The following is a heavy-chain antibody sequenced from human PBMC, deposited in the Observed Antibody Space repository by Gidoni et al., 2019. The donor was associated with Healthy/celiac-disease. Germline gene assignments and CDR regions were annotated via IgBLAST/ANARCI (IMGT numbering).Heavy chain of an antibody. CDR2: MNPNSGNT. D-gene: IGHD3-10*01. Sequence: QVQLVQSGAEVKKPGASVKVSCKASGYTFTSYDINWVRQATGQGLEWMGWMNPNSGNTGYAQKFQGRVTMTRNTSISTAYMELSSLRSEDTAVYYCARYYYGSGSSLYYGMDVWGQGTTVTVSS. J-gene: IGHJ6*02. V-gene: IGHV1-8*01. CDR3: ARYYYGSGSSLYYGMDV. CDR1: GYTFTSYD.